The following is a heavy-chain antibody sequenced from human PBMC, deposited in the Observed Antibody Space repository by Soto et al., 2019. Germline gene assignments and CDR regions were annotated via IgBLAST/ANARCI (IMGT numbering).Heavy chain of an antibody. V-gene: IGHV3-48*02. CDR1: GFTFSSYS. Sequence: GGSLRLSCAASGFTFSSYSMNWVRQAPGKGLEWVSYISSSSSTIYYADSVKGRFTISRDNAKNSLYLQMNSLRDEDTAVYYCARGTDSGAYGDLYYYYYYGMDVWGQGTTVTVSS. CDR2: ISSSSSTI. J-gene: IGHJ6*02. CDR3: ARGTDSGAYGDLYYYYYYGMDV. D-gene: IGHD4-17*01.